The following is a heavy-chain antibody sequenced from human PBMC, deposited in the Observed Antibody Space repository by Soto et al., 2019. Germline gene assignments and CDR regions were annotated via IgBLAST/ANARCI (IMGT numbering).Heavy chain of an antibody. CDR3: AKDRDYYDSSGYYYEEGTNAFDY. J-gene: IGHJ4*02. Sequence: GGSLRLSCAASGFTFSSYAMSWVRQAPGKGLEWVSAISGSGGSTYYADSVKGRFTISRDNSKNTLYLQMNSLRAEDTAVYYCAKDRDYYDSSGYYYEEGTNAFDYWGQGTLVTVSS. D-gene: IGHD3-22*01. CDR2: ISGSGGST. CDR1: GFTFSSYA. V-gene: IGHV3-23*01.